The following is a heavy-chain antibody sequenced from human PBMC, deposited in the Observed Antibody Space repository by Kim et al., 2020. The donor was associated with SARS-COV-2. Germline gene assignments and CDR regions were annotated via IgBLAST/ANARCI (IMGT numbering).Heavy chain of an antibody. Sequence: EEPGRSRFTISRDNSKNTLYLKRNRLRAEETAVYYCARDRAFGDYDSSDYWGQGTLVTVSS. V-gene: IGHV3-33*01. J-gene: IGHJ4*02. CDR3: ARDRAFGDYDSSDY. D-gene: IGHD3-22*01.